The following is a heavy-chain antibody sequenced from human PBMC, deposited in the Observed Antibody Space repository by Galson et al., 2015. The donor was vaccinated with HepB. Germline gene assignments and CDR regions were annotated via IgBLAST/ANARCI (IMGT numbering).Heavy chain of an antibody. CDR1: GYTFTTYG. Sequence: SVKVSCKASGYTFTTYGITWVRQAPGQGLEWMGRISAYNGHTNYAQKIQGRVTMTTDTSTRTAYMELRGLRSDDTAIYYCARDTVPRGLDPWGQGTLVTVSS. V-gene: IGHV1-18*04. D-gene: IGHD3-10*01. CDR3: ARDTVPRGLDP. CDR2: ISAYNGHT. J-gene: IGHJ5*02.